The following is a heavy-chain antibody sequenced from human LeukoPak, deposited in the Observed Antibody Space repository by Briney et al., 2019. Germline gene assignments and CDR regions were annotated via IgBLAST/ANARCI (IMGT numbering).Heavy chain of an antibody. CDR2: IKQDGSEK. V-gene: IGHV3-7*01. J-gene: IGHJ6*03. CDR1: GFTFSSYW. D-gene: IGHD6-6*01. Sequence: GGSLRLSCAASGFTFSSYWMSWVRQAPGKGLEWVANIKQDGSEKYYVDSVKGRFTISRDNAKNSLYLQMNSLRAEDTAVYYCAREKIAARRGYYYYYMDVWGKGTTVTVSS. CDR3: AREKIAARRGYYYYYMDV.